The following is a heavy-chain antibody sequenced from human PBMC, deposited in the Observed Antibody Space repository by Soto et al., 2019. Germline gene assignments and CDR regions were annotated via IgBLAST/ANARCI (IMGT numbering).Heavy chain of an antibody. CDR3: ARALYASYYDFWSGYSPAGWFDP. J-gene: IGHJ5*02. V-gene: IGHV4-4*07. Sequence: QVQLQESGPGLVKPSETLSLTCTVSGGSISSYYWSWIRQPAGKGLEWIGRIYTSGSTNYNPSLKSRVTMSVDTSKNQCSLKLSSVTAADTAVYYCARALYASYYDFWSGYSPAGWFDPWGQGTLVTISS. D-gene: IGHD3-3*01. CDR2: IYTSGST. CDR1: GGSISSYY.